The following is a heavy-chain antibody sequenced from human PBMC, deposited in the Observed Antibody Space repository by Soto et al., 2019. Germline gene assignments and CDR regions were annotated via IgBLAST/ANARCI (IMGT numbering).Heavy chain of an antibody. J-gene: IGHJ4*02. CDR1: GGSISSSSYY. CDR3: ARRRWFGELSHFDY. D-gene: IGHD3-10*01. CDR2: IYYSGST. V-gene: IGHV4-39*01. Sequence: SETLSLTCTVSGGSISSSSYYWGWIRQPPGKGLEWIGSIYYSGSTYYNTSLKSRVTISVDTSKNQLSLKLSSVTAVDSAVYYCARRRWFGELSHFDYWGQGTLVTVSS.